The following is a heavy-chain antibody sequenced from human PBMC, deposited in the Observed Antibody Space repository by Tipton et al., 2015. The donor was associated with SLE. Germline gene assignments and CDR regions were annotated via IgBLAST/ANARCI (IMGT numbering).Heavy chain of an antibody. CDR3: ARYTRDTGGYFVL. CDR2: INHSGST. D-gene: IGHD5-18*01. Sequence: TLSLTCAVYGGSFSGYYWSWIRQPPGKGLEWIGEINHSGSTNYNPSLKSRVTISVDTSKNQFSLKLSSVTAADTAVYYCARYTRDTGGYFVLWGRGTRVTFSS. J-gene: IGHJ2*01. V-gene: IGHV4-34*01. CDR1: GGSFSGYY.